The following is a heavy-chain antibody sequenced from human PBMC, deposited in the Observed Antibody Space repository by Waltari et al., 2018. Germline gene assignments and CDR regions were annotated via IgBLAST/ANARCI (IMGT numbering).Heavy chain of an antibody. Sequence: QLQLQESGPRLVRPSETLSLTCTVSGGSISSTTYYWAWIRQTPGKGLEWIGYIHYSGNTYYNPSLRSRVTISVDTSKNQFSLNLRSVTAADTAVYYSARRVVTTGGVDYWGQGTLVTVSS. CDR1: GGSISSTTYY. V-gene: IGHV4-39*07. CDR3: ARRVVTTGGVDY. D-gene: IGHD2-21*02. J-gene: IGHJ4*02. CDR2: IHYSGNT.